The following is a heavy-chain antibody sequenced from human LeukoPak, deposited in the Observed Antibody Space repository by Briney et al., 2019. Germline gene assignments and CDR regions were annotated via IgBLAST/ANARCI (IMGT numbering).Heavy chain of an antibody. Sequence: GGSLRLSCAASGFTVINNYMSWVRQAPGKGLEWVSAISGSGGSTYYADSVKGRFTISRDNSKNTLYLQMNSLRAEDTAVYYCAKDSRQWLKDAFDIWGQGTMVTVSS. V-gene: IGHV3-23*01. CDR1: GFTVINNY. CDR3: AKDSRQWLKDAFDI. J-gene: IGHJ3*02. D-gene: IGHD3-22*01. CDR2: ISGSGGST.